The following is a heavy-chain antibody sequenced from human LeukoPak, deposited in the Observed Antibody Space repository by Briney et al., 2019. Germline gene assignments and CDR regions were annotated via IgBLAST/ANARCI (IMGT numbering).Heavy chain of an antibody. CDR3: ARVRTTPDWYFDL. J-gene: IGHJ2*01. CDR1: GCSISSSNW. CDR2: IYHSGST. Sequence: SGTLSLTCAVFGCSISSSNWWSWVRQPPGKGLEWIGEIYHSGSTNYNPSLKSRVTISVDKSKNQFSLKLSSVTAADTAVYYCARVRTTPDWYFDLWGRGTLVTVSS. D-gene: IGHD4-11*01. V-gene: IGHV4-4*02.